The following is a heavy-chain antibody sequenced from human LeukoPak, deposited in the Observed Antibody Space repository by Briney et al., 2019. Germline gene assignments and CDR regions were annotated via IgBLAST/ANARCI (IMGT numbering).Heavy chain of an antibody. CDR1: GGTFSSYT. CDR2: IIPILGIA. J-gene: IGHJ4*02. D-gene: IGHD1-14*01. Sequence: GASVKVSXKASGGTFSSYTISWVRQAPGQGLEWMGRIIPILGIANYAQKFQGRVTITADKSTSTAYMELRSLRSDDTAVYYCARVTQPPRGAGFDYWGQGTLVTVSS. CDR3: ARVTQPPRGAGFDY. V-gene: IGHV1-69*02.